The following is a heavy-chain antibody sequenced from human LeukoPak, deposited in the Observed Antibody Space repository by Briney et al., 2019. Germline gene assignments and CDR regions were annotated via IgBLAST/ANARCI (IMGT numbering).Heavy chain of an antibody. CDR1: GGSISSGGYY. J-gene: IGHJ4*02. Sequence: SQTLSLTCIISGGSISSGGYYWSWIRQHPGKGLEWIGYIYYSGSTYYNPSLKSRVTISVDTSKNQFSLKLSSVTAADTAVYYCASTRDGYNYVDYWGQGTLVTVSS. CDR3: ASTRDGYNYVDY. CDR2: IYYSGST. V-gene: IGHV4-31*03. D-gene: IGHD5-24*01.